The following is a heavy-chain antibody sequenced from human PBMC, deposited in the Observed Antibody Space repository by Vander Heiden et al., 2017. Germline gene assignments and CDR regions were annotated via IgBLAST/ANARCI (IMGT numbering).Heavy chain of an antibody. V-gene: IGHV3-74*03. J-gene: IGHJ4*02. Sequence: EVQLVQSGGGLVQPGGSLRLSCEASGFNFRTYAMYWVRQAPGKGLVWVSRIDGDGSITTYADSVEGRFTISRDNAKNTVYLQMNSLRADDTAVYYCARGYSSWSFSLLWGQGTLVAVSS. D-gene: IGHD3-10*01. CDR2: IDGDGSIT. CDR3: ARGYSSWSFSLL. CDR1: GFNFRTYA.